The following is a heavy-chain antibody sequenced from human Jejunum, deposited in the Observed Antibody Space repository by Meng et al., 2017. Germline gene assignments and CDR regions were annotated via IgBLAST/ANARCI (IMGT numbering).Heavy chain of an antibody. CDR3: ARGGVSYQLETRLAY. V-gene: IGHV1-69*01. J-gene: IGHJ4*02. CDR1: GGTFRSVA. Sequence: QVQLVQSGTAVHKPGSSVKVSCRASGGTFRSVASSWVRQAPGQGLEWMGGIIPYIGRANYAQNFRGRLTITADESTSTAYLEVSSLRSEDTAVYFCARGGVSYQLETRLAYWGQGTLVTVSS. D-gene: IGHD1-1*01. CDR2: IIPYIGRA.